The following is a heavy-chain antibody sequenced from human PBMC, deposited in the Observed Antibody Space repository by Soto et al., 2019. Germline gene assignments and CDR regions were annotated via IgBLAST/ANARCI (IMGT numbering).Heavy chain of an antibody. CDR1: GFNFGAYA. CDR2: ISGSGDGT. V-gene: IGHV3-23*01. D-gene: IGHD6-13*01. Sequence: EVQLLESGGDLVQPGGSLRLSCAASGFNFGAYAMTWVRQAPGKGLEWVSAISGSGDGTYYADSVKGRFTISRDNPKNTLYLQMNSLRAEDTAMYYCAKDICSTSSCHFAPWGQGTLVTVSS. J-gene: IGHJ5*02. CDR3: AKDICSTSSCHFAP.